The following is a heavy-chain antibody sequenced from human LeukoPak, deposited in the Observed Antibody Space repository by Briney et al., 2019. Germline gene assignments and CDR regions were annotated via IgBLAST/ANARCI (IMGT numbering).Heavy chain of an antibody. J-gene: IGHJ4*02. CDR2: ISGYNGNT. CDR3: ARDSLAVAGTLADY. V-gene: IGHV1-18*01. D-gene: IGHD6-19*01. CDR1: GYTFTSYG. Sequence: ASVKVSCKASGYTFTSYGITWVRQAPGQGLEWMGWISGYNGNTNYAQNLPGRVTMATDTSTSTTYMELRSLRSDDTAVYYCARDSLAVAGTLADYWGQGTLVTVSS.